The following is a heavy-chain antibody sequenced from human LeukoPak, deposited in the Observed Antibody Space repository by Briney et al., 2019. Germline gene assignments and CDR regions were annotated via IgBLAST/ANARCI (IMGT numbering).Heavy chain of an antibody. D-gene: IGHD5-18*01. V-gene: IGHV4-34*01. J-gene: IGHJ4*02. CDR2: INHSGST. CDR1: GGSFSGYY. CDR3: ARKRGYSYGQRECFDY. Sequence: SETLSLTCAVYGGSFSGYYWSWIRQPPGKGLEWIGEINHSGSTNYNPSLKSRVTISVDTSKNQFSLKLSSVTAADTAEYYCARKRGYSYGQRECFDYWGQGTLVTVSS.